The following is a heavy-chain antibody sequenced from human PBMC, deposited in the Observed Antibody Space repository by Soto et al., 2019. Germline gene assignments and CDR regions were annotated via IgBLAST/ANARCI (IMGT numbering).Heavy chain of an antibody. CDR2: IIPILGIA. CDR3: AIEEYCSSTSCLVDAFDI. J-gene: IGHJ3*02. V-gene: IGHV1-69*02. CDR1: GGTFSSYT. D-gene: IGHD2-2*01. Sequence: QVQLVQSGAEVKKPGSSVKVSCKASGGTFSSYTISWVRQAPGQGLEWMGRIIPILGIANYAQKFQGRVTITADKSTRTAYMELSSLRSEDTAVYYCAIEEYCSSTSCLVDAFDIWGQGTMVTVSS.